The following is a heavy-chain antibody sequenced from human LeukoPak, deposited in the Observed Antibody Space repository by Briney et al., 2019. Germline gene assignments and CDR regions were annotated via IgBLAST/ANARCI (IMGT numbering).Heavy chain of an antibody. V-gene: IGHV4-39*07. CDR3: ARAPHLYPPDWLLSSYYYYYMDV. D-gene: IGHD3-9*01. CDR1: RGSISSSSYF. J-gene: IGHJ6*03. CDR2: INYSRSP. Sequence: SETLSLTCTVSRGSISSSSYFWGWIRQPPGKGLEWIGTINYSRSPYYNPSLRSRVTISLDTSKNQFSLKLSSVTAADTAMYYCARAPHLYPPDWLLSSYYYYYMDVWGKGTTVTISS.